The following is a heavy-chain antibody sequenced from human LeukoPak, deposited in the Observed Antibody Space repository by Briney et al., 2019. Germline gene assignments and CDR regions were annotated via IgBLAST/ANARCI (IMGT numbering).Heavy chain of an antibody. Sequence: SETLSLTCTVSGGSINTYYWSWIRQPPGKGLEWIGYIYNSGSTSYHPSLKSRVTISGDTSKNRFSLKLSSVTAADTAVYYCARRANWGFFDYWGQGTLVTVSS. V-gene: IGHV4-59*01. CDR1: GGSINTYY. CDR2: IYNSGST. J-gene: IGHJ4*02. CDR3: ARRANWGFFDY. D-gene: IGHD7-27*01.